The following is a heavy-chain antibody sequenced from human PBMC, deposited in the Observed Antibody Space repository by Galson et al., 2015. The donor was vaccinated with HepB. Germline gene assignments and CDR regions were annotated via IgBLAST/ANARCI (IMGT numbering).Heavy chain of an antibody. Sequence: SLRLSCAGSDSSFTTYGMHWVRQAPGNGLEWVAVISFDGRNKYYADSVKGRFTISRDNSKNTLYLQMNSLRPADTAVYYCVSTFHSERWKIDYWGQGTLVTVSS. J-gene: IGHJ4*02. CDR1: DSSFTTYG. CDR3: VSTFHSERWKIDY. V-gene: IGHV3-30*03. D-gene: IGHD1-1*01. CDR2: ISFDGRNK.